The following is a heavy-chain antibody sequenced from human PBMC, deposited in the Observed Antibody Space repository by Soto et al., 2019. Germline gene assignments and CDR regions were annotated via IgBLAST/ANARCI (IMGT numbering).Heavy chain of an antibody. Sequence: GGSLRLSCAASGFTFSSYSMNWVRQAPGKGLEWVSSISSSSSYIYYADSVKGRFTISRDNAKNSLYLQMNSLRAEDTAVYYCARGGVPAAKNYYYYYYMDVWGKGTTVTVSS. J-gene: IGHJ6*03. D-gene: IGHD2-2*01. CDR3: ARGGVPAAKNYYYYYYMDV. V-gene: IGHV3-21*01. CDR2: ISSSSSYI. CDR1: GFTFSSYS.